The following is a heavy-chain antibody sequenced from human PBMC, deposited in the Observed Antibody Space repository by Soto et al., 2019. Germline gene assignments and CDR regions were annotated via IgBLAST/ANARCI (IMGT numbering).Heavy chain of an antibody. V-gene: IGHV4-61*05. CDR2: IYYSGST. J-gene: IGHJ4*02. CDR1: GGSISSSSYY. Sequence: SETLSLTCTVSGGSISSSSYYWGWIRQPPGKGLEWIGYIYYSGSTNYNPSLKSRVTISVDTSKNQFSLKLTSVTAADTAVYYCARRYGGNFDYWGQGTLVTVSS. CDR3: ARRYGGNFDY. D-gene: IGHD1-26*01.